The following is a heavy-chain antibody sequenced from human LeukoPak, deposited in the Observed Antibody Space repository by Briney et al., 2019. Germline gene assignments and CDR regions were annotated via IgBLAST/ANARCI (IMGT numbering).Heavy chain of an antibody. J-gene: IGHJ4*02. Sequence: PGGSLRLSCAASGLTFSSYWMSWVRQAPGKGLEWVANIKQDGSEKYYVDSVKGRFTISRDNAKNSLYLQMNSLRAEDTAVYYCAREYYDNQFDYWGQGTLVTVSS. V-gene: IGHV3-7*01. D-gene: IGHD3-22*01. CDR3: AREYYDNQFDY. CDR2: IKQDGSEK. CDR1: GLTFSSYW.